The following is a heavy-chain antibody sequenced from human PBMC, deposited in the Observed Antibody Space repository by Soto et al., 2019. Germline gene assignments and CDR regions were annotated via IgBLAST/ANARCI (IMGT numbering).Heavy chain of an antibody. Sequence: GGSLRLSRATSGFSSGSYCLTWIRPAPGKGLEWVANIKEDGSEKNYVDSVKGRFTISRDNSKNTLYLQMNSLRAEDTAVYYCAKEVWYYGSGSDYNWFDPWGQGT. D-gene: IGHD3-10*01. J-gene: IGHJ5*02. V-gene: IGHV3-7*01. CDR1: GFSSGSYC. CDR3: AKEVWYYGSGSDYNWFDP. CDR2: IKEDGSEK.